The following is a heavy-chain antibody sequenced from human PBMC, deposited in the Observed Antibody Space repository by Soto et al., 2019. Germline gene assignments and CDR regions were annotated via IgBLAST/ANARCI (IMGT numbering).Heavy chain of an antibody. D-gene: IGHD3-10*01. Sequence: GGSLRLSCAASGFTFTSYWMIWVRQAPGKGLEWVANIKPDGSEKYFADSVKGRFTISRDNAKTSVFLQMNSLRAEDTAVYYCRGKNLGGDGSGRDSAIDVWGQGTMVTVSS. CDR2: IKPDGSEK. J-gene: IGHJ3*01. V-gene: IGHV3-7*05. CDR1: GFTFTSYW. CDR3: RGKNLGGDGSGRDSAIDV.